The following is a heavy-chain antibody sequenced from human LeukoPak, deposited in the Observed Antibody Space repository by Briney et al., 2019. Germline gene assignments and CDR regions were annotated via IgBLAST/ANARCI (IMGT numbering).Heavy chain of an antibody. Sequence: AASVKVSCKASGGTFSSYAISWVRQAPGQGLEWMGGIIPIFGTANYAQKFQGRVTITADESTSTAYMELSSLRSEDTAVYYCAREDTAMDLFGYWGQGTLVTVSS. V-gene: IGHV1-69*01. CDR1: GGTFSSYA. D-gene: IGHD5-18*01. J-gene: IGHJ4*02. CDR3: AREDTAMDLFGY. CDR2: IIPIFGTA.